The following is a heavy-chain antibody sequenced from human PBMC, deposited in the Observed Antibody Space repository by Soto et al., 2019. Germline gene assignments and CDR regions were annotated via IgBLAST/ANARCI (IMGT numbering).Heavy chain of an antibody. V-gene: IGHV3-73*02. Sequence: EVQLVESGGGLVQPGGSLKLSCAASGFTFSGSAMHWVRQASGKGLEWVGRIRSKANSYATAYAASVKGRFTISRDDSKNTAYLQMNSLKTEDTAVYYCTREYYDFWSGYYYKIYFDYWGQGTLVTVSS. CDR3: TREYYDFWSGYYYKIYFDY. CDR1: GFTFSGSA. D-gene: IGHD3-3*01. CDR2: IRSKANSYAT. J-gene: IGHJ4*02.